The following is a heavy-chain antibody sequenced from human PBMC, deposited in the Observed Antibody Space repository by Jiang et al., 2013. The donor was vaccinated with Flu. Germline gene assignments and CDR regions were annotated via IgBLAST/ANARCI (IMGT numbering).Heavy chain of an antibody. Sequence: QTLSLTCAISGDRVSSTSAAWGWIRQSPSRGLEWLGRTYYRSKWFHDYAISVKSRITINPDTSQNQVSLQLNSVTPEDTAVYYCTRDQDGWLDYWGPGNPGH. D-gene: IGHD6-19*01. J-gene: IGHJ4*02. CDR2: TYYRSKWFH. V-gene: IGHV6-1*01. CDR3: TRDQDGWLDY. CDR1: GDRVSSTSAA.